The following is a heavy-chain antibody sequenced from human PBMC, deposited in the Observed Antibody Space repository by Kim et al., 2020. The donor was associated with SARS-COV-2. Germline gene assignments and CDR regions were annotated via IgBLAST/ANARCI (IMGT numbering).Heavy chain of an antibody. D-gene: IGHD4-17*01. CDR2: T. CDR3: ARGAYGDVSFDY. Sequence: TKYGHKVQGRVSMTTDTSTNTAYMELWSLRSDDTAMYYCARGAYGDVSFDYWGQGTLVTVSS. J-gene: IGHJ4*02. V-gene: IGHV1-18*01.